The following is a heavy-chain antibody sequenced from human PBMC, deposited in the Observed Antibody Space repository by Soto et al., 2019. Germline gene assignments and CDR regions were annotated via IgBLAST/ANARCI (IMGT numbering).Heavy chain of an antibody. CDR1: GFTSSSYA. Sequence: QVQLVESGGGGVQPGRSLRLSCAASGFTSSSYAMHWVRQAPGKGLEWVAVISYDGRNKYYADSVKGRFTISRDNSKNTLYLQMSSLRAEDTAVYYCVKDGSSGWPYYYGMDVWGQGTTVTVSS. J-gene: IGHJ6*02. V-gene: IGHV3-30*18. CDR3: VKDGSSGWPYYYGMDV. D-gene: IGHD6-19*01. CDR2: ISYDGRNK.